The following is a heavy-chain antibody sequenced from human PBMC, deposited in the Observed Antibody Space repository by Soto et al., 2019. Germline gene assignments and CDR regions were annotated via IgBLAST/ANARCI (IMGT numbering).Heavy chain of an antibody. V-gene: IGHV4-59*01. CDR2: IYYSGST. D-gene: IGHD3-22*01. CDR3: ARLGGGYYLRWFDP. Sequence: QVQLQESGPGLVKPSETLSLTCTVSGGSISSYYWSWIRQPPGKGLEWIGYIYYSGSTNYNPSLKSRVTISVDTSKNQFSLKLSSVTAADTAVYYCARLGGGYYLRWFDPWGQGTLVTVSS. CDR1: GGSISSYY. J-gene: IGHJ5*02.